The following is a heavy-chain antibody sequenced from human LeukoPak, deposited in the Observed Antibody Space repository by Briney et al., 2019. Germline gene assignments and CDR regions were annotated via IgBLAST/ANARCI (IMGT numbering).Heavy chain of an antibody. CDR3: ARDRHGYSSGCPRY. D-gene: IGHD6-19*01. CDR1: GCTFSSYA. Sequence: GGSLRLSCAASGCTFSSYAMHWVRQPPGKGLEWVATIWYDGSKKYHPDSVRGRPVISRDNSKNTLYLQMSSLRAEDTAVYYCARDRHGYSSGCPRYWGQGTLVTVSS. J-gene: IGHJ4*02. CDR2: IWYDGSKK. V-gene: IGHV3-30*09.